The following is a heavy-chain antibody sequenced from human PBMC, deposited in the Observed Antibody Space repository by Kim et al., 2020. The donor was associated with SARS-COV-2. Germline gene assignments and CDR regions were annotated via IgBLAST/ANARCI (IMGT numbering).Heavy chain of an antibody. CDR2: TYYRSKWYN. D-gene: IGHD3-22*01. Sequence: SQTLSLTCAISGDSVSSNSAAWNWIRQSPSRGLEWLGRTYYRSKWYNDYAVSVKSRITINPDTSKNQFSLQLNSVTPEDTAVYYCARDRYYDSSGLLAFDIWGQGTMVTVSS. CDR1: GDSVSSNSAA. V-gene: IGHV6-1*01. J-gene: IGHJ3*02. CDR3: ARDRYYDSSGLLAFDI.